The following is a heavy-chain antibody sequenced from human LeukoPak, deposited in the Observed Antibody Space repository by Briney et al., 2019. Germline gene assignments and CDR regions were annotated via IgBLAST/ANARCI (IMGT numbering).Heavy chain of an antibody. CDR1: GFTFSSYW. V-gene: IGHV3-74*01. Sequence: PGGSLRLSCAASGFTFSSYWMHWVRQAPGKGLVWVSRINSDGSSTSYADSVKGRFTISRDNAKNTLYLQMNSLRAEDTAVYYCARVKVAAGPEAPSAFDYWGQGTLVTVSS. D-gene: IGHD6-13*01. CDR3: ARVKVAAGPEAPSAFDY. J-gene: IGHJ4*02. CDR2: INSDGSST.